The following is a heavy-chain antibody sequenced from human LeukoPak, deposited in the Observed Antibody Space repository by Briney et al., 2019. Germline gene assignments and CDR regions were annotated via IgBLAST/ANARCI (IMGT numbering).Heavy chain of an antibody. CDR2: IYTGDSDT. CDR1: GYTFTSYW. J-gene: IGHJ3*02. Sequence: GASLQISCEGSGYTFTSYWIGWVRQLPGKGLEWMEIIYTGDSDTKESPSFQGQITISADKSISTAYLQWSSLKASDTAMYYCASPILKGIGGEGDAFDIWGQGTMVTVSS. V-gene: IGHV5-51*01. CDR3: ASPILKGIGGEGDAFDI. D-gene: IGHD2-21*01.